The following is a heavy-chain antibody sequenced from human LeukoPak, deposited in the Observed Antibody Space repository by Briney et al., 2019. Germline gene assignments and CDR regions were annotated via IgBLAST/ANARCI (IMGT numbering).Heavy chain of an antibody. J-gene: IGHJ4*02. CDR3: ASGRPTVRGVMIGRLYY. V-gene: IGHV4-4*02. CDR1: GASVSRNW. Sequence: NASGTLSLTCTGSGASVSRNWWSWVRQPPGKGLEWIWEIHHSGGTNYNPSLKSRVTISVDTSKNQFSLKLSSVTAADTAVYYCASGRPTVRGVMIGRLYYLGQGTLVTVSS. CDR2: IHHSGGT. D-gene: IGHD3-10*01.